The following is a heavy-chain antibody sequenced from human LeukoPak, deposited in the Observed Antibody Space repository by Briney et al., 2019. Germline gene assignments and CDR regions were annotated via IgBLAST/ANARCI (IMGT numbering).Heavy chain of an antibody. CDR3: AKGAGIAVAGSPFDY. D-gene: IGHD6-19*01. V-gene: IGHV3-23*01. J-gene: IGHJ4*02. CDR1: GFTFSSYA. CDR2: ISGSGGRA. Sequence: GGSLRLSCAASGFTFSSYAMSWVRQAPGKGLEWVSTISGSGGRAYYADSVKGRFTISRDNPKSTLYVQMNSLRAEDTAVYYCAKGAGIAVAGSPFDYWGQGTLVTVSS.